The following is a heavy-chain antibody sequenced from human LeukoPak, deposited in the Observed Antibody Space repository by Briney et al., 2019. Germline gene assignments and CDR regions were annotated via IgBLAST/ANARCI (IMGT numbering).Heavy chain of an antibody. D-gene: IGHD6-19*01. Sequence: GGSLRLYCAASGFTFDDYAMHWVGQAPGKGLEWVAVISYDGSNKYYADSVKGRFTISRDNSKNTLYLQMNSLRAEDTAVYYCAREASSGWYGFDSWGQGTLVTVSS. J-gene: IGHJ4*02. CDR3: AREASSGWYGFDS. CDR2: ISYDGSNK. V-gene: IGHV3-30*04. CDR1: GFTFDDYA.